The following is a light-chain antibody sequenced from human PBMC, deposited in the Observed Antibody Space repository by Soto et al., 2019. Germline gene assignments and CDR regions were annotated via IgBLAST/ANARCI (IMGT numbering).Light chain of an antibody. J-gene: IGLJ2*01. CDR1: SSNIGAGYD. CDR3: QSYDSSLSGSV. Sequence: QSALTQPPSVSGAPGQRVTISCTGSSSNIGAGYDVHWYQQLPGTAPKLLIYRNSNRPSGVPDRFSGSKSGTSGSLAITVLQAEDEADYYCQSYDSSLSGSVFGGGTKLTVL. V-gene: IGLV1-40*01. CDR2: RNS.